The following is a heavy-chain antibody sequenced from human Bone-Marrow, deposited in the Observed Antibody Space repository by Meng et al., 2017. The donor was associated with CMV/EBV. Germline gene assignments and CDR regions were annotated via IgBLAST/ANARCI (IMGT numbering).Heavy chain of an antibody. V-gene: IGHV3-48*04. CDR2: ISSSSSTI. Sequence: GESLKISCAASGFTFSSYSMNWVRQAPGKGLEWVSYISSSSSTIYYADSVKGRFTISRDNAKNSLYLQMNSLRAEDMAVYYCARARLNIPGIAAAYKFDPWGQGTLVTVSS. CDR1: GFTFSSYS. CDR3: ARARLNIPGIAAAYKFDP. D-gene: IGHD6-25*01. J-gene: IGHJ5*02.